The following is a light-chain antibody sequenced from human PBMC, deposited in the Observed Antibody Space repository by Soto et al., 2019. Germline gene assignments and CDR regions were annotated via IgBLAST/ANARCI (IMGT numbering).Light chain of an antibody. J-gene: IGKJ5*01. CDR1: QILLHITGETF. CDR2: EVS. CDR3: MQSTQLPPT. V-gene: IGKV2D-29*02. Sequence: DVVMTQTPLSLSVAPGQPASISCKSSQILLHITGETFLFWYLQKPGQSPQLLIYEVSTRVSGVPDRFTGSGSGTDFTLAISRVETDAVGIYYCMQSTQLPPTLGQGTRLGIE.